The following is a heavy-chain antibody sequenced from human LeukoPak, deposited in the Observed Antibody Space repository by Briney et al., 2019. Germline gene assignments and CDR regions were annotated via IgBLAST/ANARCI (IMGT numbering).Heavy chain of an antibody. V-gene: IGHV3-23*01. CDR3: AKDRSPYENEGQDY. J-gene: IGHJ4*02. CDR1: GFTFRSYA. CDR2: ISNSGAST. Sequence: PGGSLRLSCEVSGFTFRSYAMSWVRQAPGKGLEWVSAISNSGASTYYADSVKGRFTISRDNSKNTLSLQLNGLGAEDTAMYFCAKDRSPYENEGQDYWGQGTLVTVSS. D-gene: IGHD3-22*01.